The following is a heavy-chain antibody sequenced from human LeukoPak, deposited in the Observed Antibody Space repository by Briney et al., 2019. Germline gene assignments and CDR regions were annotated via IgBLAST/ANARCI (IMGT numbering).Heavy chain of an antibody. J-gene: IGHJ4*02. Sequence: ASVKVSCKASGYTFTSYYMHWVRQATGQGLEWMGWMNPNSGNTGYAQKFQGRVTMTRNTSISTAYMELSSLRSEDTAVYYCARGGRYGGSSGYYSDYWGQGTLVTVSS. CDR2: MNPNSGNT. CDR1: GYTFTSYY. V-gene: IGHV1-8*02. D-gene: IGHD3-22*01. CDR3: ARGGRYGGSSGYYSDY.